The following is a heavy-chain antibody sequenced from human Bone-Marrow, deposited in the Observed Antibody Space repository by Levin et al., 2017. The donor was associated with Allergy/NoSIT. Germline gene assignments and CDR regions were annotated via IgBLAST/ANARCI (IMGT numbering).Heavy chain of an antibody. D-gene: IGHD3-22*01. Sequence: PGGSLRLSCAASGFTFSSYAMHWVRQAPGKGLEWVAVISYDGSNKYYADSVKGRFTISRDNSKNTLYLQMNSLRAEDTAVYYCARDRFPPVKYYYDSSGYDYTQYDYWGQGTLVTVSS. CDR1: GFTFSSYA. CDR3: ARDRFPPVKYYYDSSGYDYTQYDY. V-gene: IGHV3-30-3*01. J-gene: IGHJ4*02. CDR2: ISYDGSNK.